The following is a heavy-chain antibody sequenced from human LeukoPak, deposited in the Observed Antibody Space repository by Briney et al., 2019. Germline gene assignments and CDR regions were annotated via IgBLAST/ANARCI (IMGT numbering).Heavy chain of an antibody. J-gene: IGHJ4*02. CDR2: ISSSGSTI. CDR3: ASGAVAALFDY. CDR1: GFTFSDYY. D-gene: IGHD2-15*01. Sequence: GGSLRLSCAASGFTFSDYYMSWIRQAPGKGLEWVSYISSSGSTIYYADSVKGRFTISRDNAKNSLYLRMNSLRAEDTAVYYCASGAVAALFDYWGQGTLVTVSS. V-gene: IGHV3-11*01.